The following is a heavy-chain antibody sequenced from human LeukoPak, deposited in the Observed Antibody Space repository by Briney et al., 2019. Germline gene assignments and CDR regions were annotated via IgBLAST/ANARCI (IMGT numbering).Heavy chain of an antibody. CDR2: ISTDAGET. CDR3: TRDRFYVWFDP. D-gene: IGHD3-16*01. CDR1: GFTFSNSG. Sequence: GGSLRLSCAASGFTFSNSGMSWVRQAPGKGLEWVSAISTDAGETHYADSVKGRFTISRDNSKNTVSLQMNSLKTEDTAVYYCTRDRFYVWFDPWGQGTLVTVSS. J-gene: IGHJ5*02. V-gene: IGHV3-23*01.